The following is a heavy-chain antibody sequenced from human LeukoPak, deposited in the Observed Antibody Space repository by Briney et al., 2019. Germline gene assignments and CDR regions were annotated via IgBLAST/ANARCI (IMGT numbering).Heavy chain of an antibody. D-gene: IGHD3-10*01. J-gene: IGHJ4*02. V-gene: IGHV3-23*01. CDR1: GFTSSSYA. CDR2: VSGSGDRM. Sequence: LPGGSLRLSCAASGFTSSSYALNWVRQAPGKGLEWVATVSGSGDRMYHADSVKGRFTVSRDNSKNTIYLQMNSLRAEDTAVYYCAKDGNIGREIYYFDYWGQGTLVTVSS. CDR3: AKDGNIGREIYYFDY.